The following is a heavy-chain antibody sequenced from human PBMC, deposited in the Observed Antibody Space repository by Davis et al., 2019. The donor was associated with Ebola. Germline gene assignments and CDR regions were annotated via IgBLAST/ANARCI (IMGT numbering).Heavy chain of an antibody. D-gene: IGHD3-3*01. J-gene: IGHJ6*02. Sequence: PGGSLRLSCAASGFTVSSNYMSWVRQAPGKGLEWVSVIYSGGSTYYADSVKGRFTISRDNSKNTLYLQMNSLRAEDTAVYYCARDPRTEKYYDFWSGYFIKGGMDVWGQGTTVTVSS. CDR2: IYSGGST. CDR3: ARDPRTEKYYDFWSGYFIKGGMDV. V-gene: IGHV3-66*01. CDR1: GFTVSSNY.